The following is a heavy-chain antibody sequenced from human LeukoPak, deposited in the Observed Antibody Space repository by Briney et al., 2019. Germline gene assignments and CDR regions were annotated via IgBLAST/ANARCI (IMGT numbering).Heavy chain of an antibody. CDR3: ARGDILTGYYSVYYYYMDV. D-gene: IGHD3-9*01. Sequence: ASVKVSCKASGCTFTGYYMHWVRQAPGQGLEWMGRINPNSGGTNYAQKFQGRVTMTRDTSISTAYMELSRLRSDDTAVYYCARGDILTGYYSVYYYYMDVWGKGTTVTLSS. V-gene: IGHV1-2*06. CDR2: INPNSGGT. CDR1: GCTFTGYY. J-gene: IGHJ6*03.